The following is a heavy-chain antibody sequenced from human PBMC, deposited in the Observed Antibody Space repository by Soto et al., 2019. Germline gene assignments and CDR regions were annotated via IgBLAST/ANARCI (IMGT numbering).Heavy chain of an antibody. D-gene: IGHD6-19*01. Sequence: QVQLVQSGAEVKKPGSSVKVSCKAFGGTFSSYAISWVRQAPGQGLEWMGGIIPIFGTAHYAQKFQGRVTIVADESTSTAYMELSSLRSEDTAVYYCARELGAVAVAGSPFAYWGQGTLVTVSS. J-gene: IGHJ4*02. CDR2: IIPIFGTA. CDR3: ARELGAVAVAGSPFAY. V-gene: IGHV1-69*12. CDR1: GGTFSSYA.